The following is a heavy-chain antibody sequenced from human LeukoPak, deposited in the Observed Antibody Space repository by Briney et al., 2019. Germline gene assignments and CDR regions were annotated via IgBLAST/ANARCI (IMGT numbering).Heavy chain of an antibody. Sequence: SQTLSLTCAVSGGSISSGGYSWSWIRQPPGKGLEWIGYIYYSGSTNYNPSLKSRVTISVDTSKNQFSLKLSSVTAADTAVYYCASSGYSYGKTVDYWGQGTLVTVSS. CDR2: IYYSGST. D-gene: IGHD5-18*01. CDR3: ASSGYSYGKTVDY. J-gene: IGHJ4*02. CDR1: GGSISSGGYS. V-gene: IGHV4-61*08.